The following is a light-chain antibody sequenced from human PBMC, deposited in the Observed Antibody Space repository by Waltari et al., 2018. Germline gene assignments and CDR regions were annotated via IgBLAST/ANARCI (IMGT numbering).Light chain of an antibody. Sequence: HSALTQPPSASGSPGQSVTISCTGTSSDVGGYDYVSWYQQHPGKAPKLIISEVTKRPSGVPDRFSGSKSGNTASLTVSGLQADDEADYYCSSFAGSNNYVFGTGTKVTV. CDR1: SSDVGGYDY. J-gene: IGLJ1*01. CDR3: SSFAGSNNYV. V-gene: IGLV2-8*01. CDR2: EVT.